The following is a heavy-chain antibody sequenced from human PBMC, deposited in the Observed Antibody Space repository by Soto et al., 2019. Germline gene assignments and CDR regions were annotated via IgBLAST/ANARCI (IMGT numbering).Heavy chain of an antibody. V-gene: IGHV1-46*03. CDR3: ARGYCTSSSCDPWFDP. D-gene: IGHD2-2*01. Sequence: ASVKVSCKASGYTFTIFYIHWVRQAPGQGLDWMGMIDPRDSSTNYPQRFQGRVTMTRDTSTSTVYMELSSLRSEDTAVYYCARGYCTSSSCDPWFDPWGQGTLVTVSS. CDR2: IDPRDSST. CDR1: GYTFTIFY. J-gene: IGHJ5*02.